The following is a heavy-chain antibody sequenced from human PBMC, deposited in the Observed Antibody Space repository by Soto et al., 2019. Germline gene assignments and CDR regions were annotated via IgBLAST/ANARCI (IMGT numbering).Heavy chain of an antibody. Sequence: GESLKISCKGSGYSFTSYWISWVRQMPGKGLEWMGRIDPSDSYTNYSPSFQGHVTISADKSISTAYPQWSSLKASDTAMYYCATRVDYGDYGHDAFDIWGQGTMVTVSS. J-gene: IGHJ3*02. CDR2: IDPSDSYT. CDR1: GYSFTSYW. D-gene: IGHD4-17*01. CDR3: ATRVDYGDYGHDAFDI. V-gene: IGHV5-10-1*01.